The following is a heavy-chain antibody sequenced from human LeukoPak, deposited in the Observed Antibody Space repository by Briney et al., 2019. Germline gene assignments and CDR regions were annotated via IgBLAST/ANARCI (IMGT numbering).Heavy chain of an antibody. J-gene: IGHJ4*02. V-gene: IGHV4-34*01. CDR3: ARNSAYSTSYGFNC. D-gene: IGHD2/OR15-2a*01. CDR1: SGSFNGYY. Sequence: PSETLSLNGAVYSGSFNGYYWTWIRQPPGKELEGIREINQSGNTNYTPSLQGRVTMSIDTSKNQISLRLSSVTAADTAVYYCARNSAYSTSYGFNCWGKGTLVTVSS. CDR2: INQSGNT.